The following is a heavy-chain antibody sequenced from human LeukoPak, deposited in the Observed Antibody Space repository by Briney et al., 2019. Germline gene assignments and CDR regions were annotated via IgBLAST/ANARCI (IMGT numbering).Heavy chain of an antibody. D-gene: IGHD2-2*01. CDR1: GGSISSGSYY. V-gene: IGHV4-61*02. CDR3: ARDERYCSSTSCYFRFDP. Sequence: SQTLSLTCTVSGGSISSGSYYWRWIRQPAGKGLEWIGRIYTSGSTNYNPSLKSRVTISVDTSKNQFSLKLSSVTAADTAVYYCARDERYCSSTSCYFRFDPWGQGTLVTVSS. J-gene: IGHJ5*02. CDR2: IYTSGST.